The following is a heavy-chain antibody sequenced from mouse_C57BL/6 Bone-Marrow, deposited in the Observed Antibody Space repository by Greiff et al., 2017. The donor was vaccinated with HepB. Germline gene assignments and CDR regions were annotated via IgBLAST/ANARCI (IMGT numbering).Heavy chain of an antibody. CDR3: ARVALLRVDY. V-gene: IGHV5-4*03. CDR2: ISDGGSYT. D-gene: IGHD1-2*01. Sequence: EVKLVESGGGLVKPGGSLKLSCAASGFTFSSYAMSWVRQTPEKRLEWVATISDGGSYTYYPDNVKGRFTISRDKAKNNLYLQMSHLKSEDTAMYYCARVALLRVDYWGQGTTLTVSS. J-gene: IGHJ2*01. CDR1: GFTFSSYA.